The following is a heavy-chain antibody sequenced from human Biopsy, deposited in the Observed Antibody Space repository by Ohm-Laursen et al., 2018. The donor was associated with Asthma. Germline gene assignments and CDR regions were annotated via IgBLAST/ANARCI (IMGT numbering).Heavy chain of an antibody. D-gene: IGHD4-17*01. CDR2: INAGNGNT. CDR1: GYTFINYA. CDR3: VTSGGDYGYFGLDV. J-gene: IGHJ6*02. Sequence: GATVKISCKASGYTFINYAIHWVRQAPGQRLEWMGWINAGNGNTKYSQKFQGRVTITRDTSASTAYMELSSLRSEDTAVYYCVTSGGDYGYFGLDVWGQGTTVTVSS. V-gene: IGHV1-3*01.